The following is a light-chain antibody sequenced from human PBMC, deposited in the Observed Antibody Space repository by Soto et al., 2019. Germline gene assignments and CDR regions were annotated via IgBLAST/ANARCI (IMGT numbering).Light chain of an antibody. CDR3: QQYESLPLT. CDR1: QDINKN. Sequence: DIQMTQSASSLSASVGYRVAITCQASQDINKNLIWYQQKPGKAPKILIYDASDLETGVPSRFSGSGSGTGFTFTISSLQHEDFATYYCQQYESLPLTFGQGTRLEIK. J-gene: IGKJ5*01. V-gene: IGKV1-33*01. CDR2: DAS.